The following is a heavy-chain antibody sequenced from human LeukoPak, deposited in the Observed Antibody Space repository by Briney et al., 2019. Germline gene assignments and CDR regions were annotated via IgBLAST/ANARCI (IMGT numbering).Heavy chain of an antibody. D-gene: IGHD3-10*01. CDR1: GGSISSYY. V-gene: IGHV4-39*07. Sequence: SETLSLTCIVSGGSISSYYWGWIRQPPGKGLEWIGSIYYSGSTYYNLSLKSRVTISVDTSKNQFSLKLSSVTAADTAVYYCARDPQGLWFGEYYFDYWGQGTLVTVSS. CDR3: ARDPQGLWFGEYYFDY. J-gene: IGHJ4*02. CDR2: IYYSGST.